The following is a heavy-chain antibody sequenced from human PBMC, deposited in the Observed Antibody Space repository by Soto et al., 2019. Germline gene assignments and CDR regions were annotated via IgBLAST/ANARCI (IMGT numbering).Heavy chain of an antibody. D-gene: IGHD3-10*01. Sequence: EVQLVETGGGFIRPGGSLRLSCAASGFAVRNNYMHWVRQAPGKGLEWVSIIYSSGTTYYADSVKGRFTVSRDNSKNTLYLQMNSLRAEDTAFYYCARDLSGSQGWFDPWGPGTLVIVSS. CDR3: ARDLSGSQGWFDP. J-gene: IGHJ5*01. CDR1: GFAVRNNY. V-gene: IGHV3-53*02. CDR2: IYSSGTT.